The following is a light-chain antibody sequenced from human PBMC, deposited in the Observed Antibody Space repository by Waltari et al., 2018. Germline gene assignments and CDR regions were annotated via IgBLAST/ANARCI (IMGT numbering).Light chain of an antibody. CDR1: QNISPW. CDR2: KTS. V-gene: IGKV1-5*03. Sequence: DIKMTQSPSTQSASVGDRVTITCRASQNISPWLAWHQQKPGKVPRLLIYKTSSLESGVPSRFSGSGSGTEFTLTISSLQPDDFATYYCQHYKTSFRTFGQGTRVEIK. CDR3: QHYKTSFRT. J-gene: IGKJ1*01.